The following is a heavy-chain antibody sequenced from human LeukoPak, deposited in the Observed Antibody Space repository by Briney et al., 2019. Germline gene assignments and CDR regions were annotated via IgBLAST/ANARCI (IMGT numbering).Heavy chain of an antibody. CDR3: ARRGGYSGYENL. CDR2: IYYSGST. V-gene: IGHV4-59*08. D-gene: IGHD5-12*01. Sequence: SETLSLPCTVSGGSISSYYWSWIRQPPGKGLEWIGYIYYSGSTNYNPSLKSRVTISVDTSKNQFSLKLSSVTAADTAVYYCARRGGYSGYENLWGQGTLVTISS. J-gene: IGHJ4*02. CDR1: GGSISSYY.